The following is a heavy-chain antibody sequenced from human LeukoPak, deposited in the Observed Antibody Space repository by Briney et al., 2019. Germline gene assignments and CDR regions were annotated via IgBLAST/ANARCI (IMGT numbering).Heavy chain of an antibody. CDR3: ARRYSYGSHIDY. CDR2: IYYSGST. V-gene: IGHV4-39*01. CDR1: GGSISSSSYY. J-gene: IGHJ4*02. D-gene: IGHD5-18*01. Sequence: SETLSLTCTVSGGSISSSSYYWGWIRQPPGKGLEWIGSIYYSGSTYYNPSLKSRVTISVDTSKNQFSLKLSSVTGADTAVYYCARRYSYGSHIDYWGQGTLVTVSS.